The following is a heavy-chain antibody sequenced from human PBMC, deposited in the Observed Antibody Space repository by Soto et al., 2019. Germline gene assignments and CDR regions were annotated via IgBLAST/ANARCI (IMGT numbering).Heavy chain of an antibody. D-gene: IGHD1-26*01. V-gene: IGHV3-11*01. CDR1: GFTFSDYY. CDR3: ASPTSTPQGSRSYGMDV. Sequence: PGGSLRLSCAASGFTFSDYYMSWIRQAPGKGLEWVSYISSSGSTIYYADSVKGRFTISRDNAKNSLYLQMNSLRAEDTAVYYCASPTSTPQGSRSYGMDVWGQGTTVTVSS. CDR2: ISSSGSTI. J-gene: IGHJ6*02.